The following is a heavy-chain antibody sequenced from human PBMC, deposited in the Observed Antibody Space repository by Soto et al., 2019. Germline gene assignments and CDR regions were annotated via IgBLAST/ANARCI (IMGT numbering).Heavy chain of an antibody. D-gene: IGHD3-22*01. CDR1: GYTFTSYG. CDR3: ARVSDYYDSSGYYTNPYYFYYGMDV. V-gene: IGHV1-18*01. CDR2: ISAYNGNT. Sequence: ASVKVSCKASGYTFTSYGISWVRQAPGQGLEWMGWISAYNGNTNYAQKLQGRVTMTTDTSTSTAYMELRSLRSDDTAVYYCARVSDYYDSSGYYTNPYYFYYGMDVWGQGTTVTVPS. J-gene: IGHJ6*02.